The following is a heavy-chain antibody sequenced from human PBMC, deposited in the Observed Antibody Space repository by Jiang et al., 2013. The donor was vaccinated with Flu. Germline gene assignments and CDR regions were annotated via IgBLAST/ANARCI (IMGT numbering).Heavy chain of an antibody. CDR3: AREVETYYGMDV. J-gene: IGHJ6*02. V-gene: IGHV4-34*01. CDR1: GWSFSGYY. CDR2: INHSGST. Sequence: LLKPSETLSLTCAVYGWSFSGYYWSWIRQPPGKGLEWIGEINHSGSTNYNPSLKSRVTISVDTSKNQFSLKLSSVTAADTAVYYCAREVETYYGMDVWGQGTTVTVSS.